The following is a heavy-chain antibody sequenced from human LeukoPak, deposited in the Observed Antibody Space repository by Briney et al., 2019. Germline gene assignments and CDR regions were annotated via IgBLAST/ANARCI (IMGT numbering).Heavy chain of an antibody. Sequence: ASVKVSCKASGGTFSSYAISWVRQAPGQGLGWMGRIIPILGIANYAQKFQGRVTITAEKSTSTAYMELSSLRSEDTAVYYCARDPLTVTTTYYGMDVWGQGTTVTVSS. V-gene: IGHV1-69*04. CDR2: IIPILGIA. CDR1: GGTFSSYA. D-gene: IGHD4-17*01. CDR3: ARDPLTVTTTYYGMDV. J-gene: IGHJ6*02.